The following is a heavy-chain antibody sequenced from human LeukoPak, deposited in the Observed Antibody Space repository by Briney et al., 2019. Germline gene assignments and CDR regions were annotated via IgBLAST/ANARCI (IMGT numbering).Heavy chain of an antibody. J-gene: IGHJ4*02. Sequence: SETLSLTCTVSGGSISSSSYYWGWIRPPPGKGLEWIGSIYYSGSTYYNPSLKSRVTISVDTSKNQFSLKLSSVTAADTAVYYCARLAYYYDSSGYCYYFDYWGQGTLVTVSS. CDR2: IYYSGST. CDR1: GGSISSSSYY. V-gene: IGHV4-39*01. D-gene: IGHD3-22*01. CDR3: ARLAYYYDSSGYCYYFDY.